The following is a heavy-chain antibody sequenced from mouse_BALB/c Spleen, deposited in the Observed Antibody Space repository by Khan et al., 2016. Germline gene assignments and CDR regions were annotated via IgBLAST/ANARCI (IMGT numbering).Heavy chain of an antibody. CDR3: ARGMSGYAYYAMDY. CDR2: ISSGGST. CDR1: GFTFSNYA. D-gene: IGHD2-2*01. Sequence: EVELVESGGGLVKPGGSLKLSCAASGFTFSNYAMSWVRQTPEKRLEWVASISSGGSTYYPDSVKGRFTISRDNARNILYLQMSSLRSEDTAMYYCARGMSGYAYYAMDYWGQGTSVTVSS. V-gene: IGHV5-6-5*01. J-gene: IGHJ4*01.